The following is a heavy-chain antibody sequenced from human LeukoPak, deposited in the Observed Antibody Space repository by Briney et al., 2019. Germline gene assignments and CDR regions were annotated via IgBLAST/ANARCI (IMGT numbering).Heavy chain of an antibody. Sequence: SETLSLTCAVYGVSFSGYYWSWIRQPPGKGLEWLGEINHSGSTNYNPSLKSRVTISVDTSKNQFSLKLSSVTAADTAVYYCARALNYDFWSGYSIDYYYGMDVWGQGTTVTVSS. J-gene: IGHJ6*02. CDR3: ARALNYDFWSGYSIDYYYGMDV. D-gene: IGHD3-3*01. CDR2: INHSGST. V-gene: IGHV4-34*01. CDR1: GVSFSGYY.